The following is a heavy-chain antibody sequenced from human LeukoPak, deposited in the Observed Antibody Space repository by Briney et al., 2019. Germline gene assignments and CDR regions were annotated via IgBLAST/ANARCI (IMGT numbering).Heavy chain of an antibody. CDR1: GGSFSGYY. CDR3: ASLRYFDWLSLFTLPEYFQH. J-gene: IGHJ1*01. Sequence: TSETLSLTCAVYGGSFSGYYWSWIRQPPGKGLEWIGEINHSGSTNYNPSLKSRVTISVDTSKNQFSLKLSSVTAADTAVYYCASLRYFDWLSLFTLPEYFQHWGQGTLVTVSS. V-gene: IGHV4-34*01. CDR2: INHSGST. D-gene: IGHD3-9*01.